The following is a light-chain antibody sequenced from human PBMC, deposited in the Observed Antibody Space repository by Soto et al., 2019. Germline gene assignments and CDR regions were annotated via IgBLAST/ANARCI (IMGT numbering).Light chain of an antibody. V-gene: IGLV2-14*01. J-gene: IGLJ1*01. CDR2: EVS. CDR3: FSYTSSGTYV. Sequence: QSALTQPASVSGSPGQSITISCTGTSSDVGGYKFVSWYQQHPGKVPKLLIYEVSNRPSGVSNRFSGSKSGNTASLTISGLQAEDEADYYCFSYTSSGTYVFGTGTKVTVL. CDR1: SSDVGGYKF.